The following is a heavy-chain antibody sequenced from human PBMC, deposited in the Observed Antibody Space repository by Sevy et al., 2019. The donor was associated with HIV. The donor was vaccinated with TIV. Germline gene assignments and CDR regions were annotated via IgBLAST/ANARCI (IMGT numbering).Heavy chain of an antibody. Sequence: SETLSLTCTVSGGSIGSHYWNWIRQPPGKGLEWIGHIYYSGSTKYNPSLKSRVTMSVDTSKNQFSLKLSSVTAADTAVYYCARDGCNDWYSNWFDPWGQGTLVTVSS. J-gene: IGHJ5*02. CDR3: ARDGCNDWYSNWFDP. V-gene: IGHV4-59*11. CDR2: IYYSGST. D-gene: IGHD6-19*01. CDR1: GGSIGSHY.